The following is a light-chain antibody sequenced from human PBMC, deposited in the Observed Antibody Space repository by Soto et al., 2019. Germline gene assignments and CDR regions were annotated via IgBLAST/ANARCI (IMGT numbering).Light chain of an antibody. J-gene: IGKJ1*01. Sequence: DIQMTQSPSTLSASVGDRVTITCRASQRISYWLAWYQQKPGKAPKFLIYDVSTLESGVPSRLSGSGSGTEFTLTISSLQPDDFATYFCQQYDSYPWTFGHGTKGEIK. CDR1: QRISYW. CDR3: QQYDSYPWT. V-gene: IGKV1-5*01. CDR2: DVS.